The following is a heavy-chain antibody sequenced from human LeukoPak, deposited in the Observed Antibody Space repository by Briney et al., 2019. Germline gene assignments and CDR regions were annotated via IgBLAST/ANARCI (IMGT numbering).Heavy chain of an antibody. D-gene: IGHD6-13*01. Sequence: KTSETLSLTCTVSGGSINSNSFYWGWARQPPGKGLEWIGLGSLSYTGSTYYSPSLKSRITISVDMAKSQSSLKLSSVTAADTAVYYCARGRRGSSWYTRSDAFDIWGQGTMVTVSS. CDR1: GGSINSNSFY. V-gene: IGHV4-39*01. CDR2: LSYTGST. J-gene: IGHJ3*02. CDR3: ARGRRGSSWYTRSDAFDI.